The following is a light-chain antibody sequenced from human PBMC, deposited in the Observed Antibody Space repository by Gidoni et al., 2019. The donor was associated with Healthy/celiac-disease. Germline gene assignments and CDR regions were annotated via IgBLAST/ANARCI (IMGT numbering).Light chain of an antibody. J-gene: IGLJ1*01. CDR1: SSDVGGYNY. Sequence: QSALTQPPSASGSPGQSVTISCTGTSSDVGGYNYVSWYQQHPGKAPKLMIYEVSKRPSGVPDRFSGSKSGNTASLTVSVLQAEDEADYYCSSYAGSNILYVFGTGTKVTVL. V-gene: IGLV2-8*01. CDR2: EVS. CDR3: SSYAGSNILYV.